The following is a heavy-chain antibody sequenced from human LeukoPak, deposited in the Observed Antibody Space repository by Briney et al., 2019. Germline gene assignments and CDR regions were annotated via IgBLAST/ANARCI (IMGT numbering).Heavy chain of an antibody. V-gene: IGHV3-9*01. CDR1: GFTFDDYA. CDR2: ISWNSGSI. Sequence: GGSLRLSCAAFGFTFDDYAMHWVRQAPGKGLEWVSGISWNSGSIGYADSVKGRFTISRDNAKNSLYLQMNSLRAEDTALYYCAKDNCSGGSCYTFDYWGQGTLVTVSS. CDR3: AKDNCSGGSCYTFDY. D-gene: IGHD2-15*01. J-gene: IGHJ4*02.